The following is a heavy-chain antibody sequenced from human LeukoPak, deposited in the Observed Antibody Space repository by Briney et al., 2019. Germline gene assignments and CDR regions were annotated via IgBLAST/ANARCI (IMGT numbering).Heavy chain of an antibody. Sequence: SETLSLTCAVYGGSFSGYYWSWIRKPPGKGLEWIGEINHSGSTNYNPSLKSRVTISVDTSKNQFSLKLSSVTAADTAVYYCARGLVGAHQQWGQGTLVTVSS. CDR2: INHSGST. J-gene: IGHJ4*02. D-gene: IGHD1-26*01. CDR1: GGSFSGYY. V-gene: IGHV4-34*01. CDR3: ARGLVGAHQQ.